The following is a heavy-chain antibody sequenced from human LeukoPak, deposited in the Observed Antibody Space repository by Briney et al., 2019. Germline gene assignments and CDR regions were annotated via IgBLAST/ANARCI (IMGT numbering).Heavy chain of an antibody. V-gene: IGHV4-4*07. CDR1: GGSISSYY. CDR2: IYTSGST. J-gene: IGHJ5*02. D-gene: IGHD3-10*01. Sequence: SETLSLTCTVSGGSISSYYWSWIRQPAGKGLEWIGRIYTSGSTNYNPSLKSRVTMSVDTSKNQFSLKLSSVTAADTAVYYCARRPRYYYGSGSYNNWFDPWGQGTLVTVSS. CDR3: ARRPRYYYGSGSYNNWFDP.